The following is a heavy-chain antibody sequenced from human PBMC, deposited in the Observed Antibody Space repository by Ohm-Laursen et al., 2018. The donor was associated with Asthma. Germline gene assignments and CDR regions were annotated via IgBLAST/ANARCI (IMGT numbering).Heavy chain of an antibody. CDR1: GFTFSSYA. J-gene: IGHJ6*02. CDR3: ARDPYYYDSSGYDRYYYYGMDV. CDR2: ISYDGSNK. D-gene: IGHD3-22*01. Sequence: LSLSCAASGFTFSSYAMHWVRQAPGKGLEWVAVISYDGSNKYYADSVKGRFTISRDNSKNTLYLQMNSLRAEDTAVYYCARDPYYYDSSGYDRYYYYGMDVWGQGTTVTVSS. V-gene: IGHV3-30-3*01.